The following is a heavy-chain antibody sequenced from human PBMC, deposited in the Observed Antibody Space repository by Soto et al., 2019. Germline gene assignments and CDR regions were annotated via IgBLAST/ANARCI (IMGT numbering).Heavy chain of an antibody. CDR3: AKYGSGSFISE. CDR2: IKSSGIT. V-gene: IGHV4-39*07. J-gene: IGHJ4*02. CDR1: GGSISSSTYY. Sequence: SETLSLTCTVSGGSISSSTYYWGWIRQPPGKGLEWIGSIKSSGITSYNPSLKSRVAMSTDTSKNQLSLKLSSVTAADTAVYYCAKYGSGSFISEWGQGTLVTVSS. D-gene: IGHD3-10*01.